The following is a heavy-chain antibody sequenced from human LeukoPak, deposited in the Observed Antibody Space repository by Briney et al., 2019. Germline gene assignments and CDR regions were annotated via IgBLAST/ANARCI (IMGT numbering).Heavy chain of an antibody. CDR2: IIPIFGTA. D-gene: IGHD3-22*01. CDR1: GGTFSSYA. CDR3: ARDIYYDSSGYT. Sequence: ASVKVSCKASGGTFSSYAISWVRQAPGQGLEWMGGIIPIFGTANYAQKFQGRVTITADESTSTAYMELSSLRSEDTAVYYCARDIYYDSSGYTWGQGTLATVSS. V-gene: IGHV1-69*13. J-gene: IGHJ5*02.